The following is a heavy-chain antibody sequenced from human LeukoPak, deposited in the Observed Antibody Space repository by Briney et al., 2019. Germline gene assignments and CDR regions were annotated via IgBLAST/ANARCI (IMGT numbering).Heavy chain of an antibody. CDR1: GFTFDDYA. CDR3: AKDLSIGWYILDY. D-gene: IGHD6-19*01. J-gene: IGHJ4*02. Sequence: PGGSLRLSCAASGFTFDDYAMHWVRQAPGKGLEWVSGISWNSGSIGYADSVKGRFTISRDNAKNSLYLQMNSLRAEDTALYYCAKDLSIGWYILDYWGQGTLVTVSS. V-gene: IGHV3-9*01. CDR2: ISWNSGSI.